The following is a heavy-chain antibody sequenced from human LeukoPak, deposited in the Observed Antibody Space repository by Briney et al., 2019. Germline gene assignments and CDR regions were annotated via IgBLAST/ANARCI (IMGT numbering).Heavy chain of an antibody. CDR1: GFTFDDYA. Sequence: GGSLRLSCAASGFTFDDYAMHWVRQAPGKGLEWVSGISWNSGSIGYADSVKGRFTISRDNAKNTLYLQMNSLRAEDTAVYYCARAPIVGATSLGAFDIWGQGTMVTVSS. V-gene: IGHV3-9*01. J-gene: IGHJ3*02. D-gene: IGHD1-26*01. CDR2: ISWNSGSI. CDR3: ARAPIVGATSLGAFDI.